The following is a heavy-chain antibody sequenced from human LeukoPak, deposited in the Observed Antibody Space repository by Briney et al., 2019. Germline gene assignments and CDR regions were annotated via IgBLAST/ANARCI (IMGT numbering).Heavy chain of an antibody. CDR1: GFTFSSYA. J-gene: IGHJ4*02. D-gene: IGHD6-19*01. V-gene: IGHV3-64*01. Sequence: GGSLRLSCAASGFTFSSYAMHWVRQAPGEGLEYVSAISSNGGSTYYANSVKGRFTISRDNSKNTLYLQMGSLRAEDMAVYYCARAGYSSGWYHPHDYWGQGTLVTVSS. CDR3: ARAGYSSGWYHPHDY. CDR2: ISSNGGST.